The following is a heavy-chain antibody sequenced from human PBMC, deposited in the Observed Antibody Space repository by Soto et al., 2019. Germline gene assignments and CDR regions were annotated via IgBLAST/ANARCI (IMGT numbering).Heavy chain of an antibody. CDR1: GYTFTSYG. V-gene: IGHV1-18*01. D-gene: IGHD4-17*01. Sequence: ASVKVSCKASGYTFTSYGISWVRQAPGQGLEWMGWISAYNGNTNYAQKLQGRVTMTTDTSTSTAYMGLRSLRSDDTAVYYCARVKSGQTTVIGYFDYWGQGTLVTVSS. J-gene: IGHJ4*02. CDR2: ISAYNGNT. CDR3: ARVKSGQTTVIGYFDY.